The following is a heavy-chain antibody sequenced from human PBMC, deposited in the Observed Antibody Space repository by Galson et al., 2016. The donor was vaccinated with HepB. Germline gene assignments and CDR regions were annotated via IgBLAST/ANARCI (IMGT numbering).Heavy chain of an antibody. Sequence: QSGAEVKKPGESLKISCKGSGYSFTTYWIGWVRQMPGKGLEWMGLIYPGDSDTRYSPSFQGQVTIPADKSITTAYVQWTGLKASDTAMYYCARQRLRGDAFDIWGQGTMVTVSS. J-gene: IGHJ3*02. CDR3: ARQRLRGDAFDI. CDR1: GYSFTTYW. V-gene: IGHV5-51*01. D-gene: IGHD4-17*01. CDR2: IYPGDSDT.